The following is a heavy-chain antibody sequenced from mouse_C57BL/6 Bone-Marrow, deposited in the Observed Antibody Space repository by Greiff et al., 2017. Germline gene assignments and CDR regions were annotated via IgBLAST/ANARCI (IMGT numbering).Heavy chain of an antibody. V-gene: IGHV10-1*01. D-gene: IGHD2-4*01. CDR1: GFSFNTYA. CDR3: VRHRGTDYDYDGAGFAY. Sequence: EVKVEESGGGLVQPKGSLKLSCAASGFSFNTYAMNWVRQAPGKGLEWVARIRSKSNNYATYYADSVKDRFTISRDDSESMLYLQMNNLKTEDTAMYYGVRHRGTDYDYDGAGFAYWGQGTLVTVSA. J-gene: IGHJ3*01. CDR2: IRSKSNNYAT.